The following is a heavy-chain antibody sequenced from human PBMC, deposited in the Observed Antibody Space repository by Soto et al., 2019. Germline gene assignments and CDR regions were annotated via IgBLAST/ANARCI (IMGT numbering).Heavy chain of an antibody. CDR3: AYSGGIGELLGDTDY. V-gene: IGHV3-30*03. D-gene: IGHD3-10*01. Sequence: XGSLRLSCAASGFTFSSYGMHWVRQAPGKGLEWVAVISYDGSNKYYADSVKGRFTISRDNSKNTLYLQMNSLRAEDTAVYYCAYSGGIGELLGDTDYWGQGTLVTVSS. J-gene: IGHJ4*02. CDR2: ISYDGSNK. CDR1: GFTFSSYG.